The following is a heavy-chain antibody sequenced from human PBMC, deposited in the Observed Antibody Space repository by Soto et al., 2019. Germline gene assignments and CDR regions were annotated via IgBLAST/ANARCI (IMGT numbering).Heavy chain of an antibody. CDR1: GYNFAGYW. CDR3: ARGGVSTRSFDY. J-gene: IGHJ4*02. CDR2: IYPSDSDT. D-gene: IGHD3-3*01. V-gene: IGHV5-51*01. Sequence: WEALKISCKGSGYNFAGYWIAWVRQMPGKGLELIGIIYPSDSDTRYRPSFQGQVTISADNSISSAYLQWSSLRASDTAMYYCARGGVSTRSFDYWGQGSPVTVSS.